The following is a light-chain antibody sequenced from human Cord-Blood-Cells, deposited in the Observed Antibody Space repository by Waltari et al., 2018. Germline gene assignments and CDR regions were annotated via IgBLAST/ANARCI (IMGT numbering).Light chain of an antibody. J-gene: IGKJ2*01. Sequence: EIVLTQSPATLSLSPGERATLSCRASQSVSSYLAWYQQKPGQAPRLLIYDASNSATGIPARLSGSESGTDFTLTISSLEPEDFSVYYCQQRSNWPPYTFGQGTKLEIK. CDR1: QSVSSY. CDR3: QQRSNWPPYT. V-gene: IGKV3-11*01. CDR2: DAS.